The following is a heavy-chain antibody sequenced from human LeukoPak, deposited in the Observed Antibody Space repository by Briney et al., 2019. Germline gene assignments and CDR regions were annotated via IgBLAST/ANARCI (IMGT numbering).Heavy chain of an antibody. V-gene: IGHV4-39*07. D-gene: IGHD4-17*01. CDR1: GGSITSSSYY. CDR3: TREYGFMTTVFHAFDI. J-gene: IGHJ3*02. Sequence: SETLSLTCTVSGGSITSSSYYWGWIRQPPGKGLEWIGSVYYSGNTYYNSSLKSRVTISVDTSKNQFSLKLSSVTAADTAIYYCTREYGFMTTVFHAFDIWGQGTMVTVSS. CDR2: VYYSGNT.